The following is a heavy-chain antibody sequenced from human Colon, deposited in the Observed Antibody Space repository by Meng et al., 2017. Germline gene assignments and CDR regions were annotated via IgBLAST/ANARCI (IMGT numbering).Heavy chain of an antibody. V-gene: IGHV1-2*02. Sequence: ASVQVSCKASGYTFTGYFMHWLRQAPGQRLEWMGWIDPNSGGTRYAQKFQGRVTMTRDTSISTDYMELYSMTSDDTAVYYCARGHNTGVFDIWGQGTMVTVSS. D-gene: IGHD1-14*01. CDR1: GYTFTGYF. CDR2: IDPNSGGT. J-gene: IGHJ3*02. CDR3: ARGHNTGVFDI.